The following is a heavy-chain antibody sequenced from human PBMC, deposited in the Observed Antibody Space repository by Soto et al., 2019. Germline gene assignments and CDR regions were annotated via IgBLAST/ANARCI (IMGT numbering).Heavy chain of an antibody. CDR2: VYDSGST. J-gene: IGHJ4*02. D-gene: IGHD3-22*01. V-gene: IGHV4-59*01. CDR3: ARSYDSSGRPRHYFDY. CDR1: GGSISSYY. Sequence: PSETLSLTCTVSGGSISSYYWSWIRQPPGNGLEYIGYVYDSGSTKYNPSLKSRVTISLDTSKNQFSLKLSSVTAADTAVYYCARSYDSSGRPRHYFDYWGQGALVTVS.